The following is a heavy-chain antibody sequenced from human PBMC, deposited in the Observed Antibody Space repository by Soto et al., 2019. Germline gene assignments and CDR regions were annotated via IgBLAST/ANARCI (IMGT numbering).Heavy chain of an antibody. CDR1: GYNFNTYG. V-gene: IGHV1-18*01. CDR3: AGDRDYTNTDTDIDY. Sequence: QVQLMQSRAEVRRPGTSMRISCTTSGYNFNTYGIIWVRQAPGQGLEWMGRISGYNGYTKYAQNFEDRVSLRTDACTSPAFLELRNLRSGDTALYFCAGDRDYTNTDTDIDYWGQGTLVSVSS. CDR2: ISGYNGYT. J-gene: IGHJ4*02. D-gene: IGHD3-16*01.